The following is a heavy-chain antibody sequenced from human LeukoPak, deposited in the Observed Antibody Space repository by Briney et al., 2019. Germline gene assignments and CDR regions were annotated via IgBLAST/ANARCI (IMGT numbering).Heavy chain of an antibody. CDR1: GFSFNMFP. Sequence: GGPLRLSCAASGFSFNMFPMHWVRQAPGKGLEWVAVISYDGSNKYYADSVKGRFTISRDNSKNTLYLQMNSLRAEDTAVYYCARDRGISTYNWFDPWGQGTLVTVSS. D-gene: IGHD1-26*01. V-gene: IGHV3-30-3*01. J-gene: IGHJ5*02. CDR3: ARDRGISTYNWFDP. CDR2: ISYDGSNK.